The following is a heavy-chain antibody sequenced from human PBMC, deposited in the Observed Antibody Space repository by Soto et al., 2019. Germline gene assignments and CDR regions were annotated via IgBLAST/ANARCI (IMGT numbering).Heavy chain of an antibody. CDR2: IIPIFGTA. CDR3: AGQAQIAVAGHFDY. Sequence: QVQLVQSGAEVKKPGSSVKVSCKASGGTFSSYAISWVRQAPGQGLEWMGGIIPIFGTANYAQKFQGRVTIAADESTSTAYMELSSLRSEDRAVYYCAGQAQIAVAGHFDYWGQGTLVTVSS. V-gene: IGHV1-69*01. D-gene: IGHD6-19*01. CDR1: GGTFSSYA. J-gene: IGHJ4*02.